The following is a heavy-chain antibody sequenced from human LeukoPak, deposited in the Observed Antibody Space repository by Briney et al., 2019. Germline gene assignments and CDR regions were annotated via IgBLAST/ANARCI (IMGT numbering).Heavy chain of an antibody. V-gene: IGHV3-23*01. J-gene: IGHJ4*02. CDR1: GFTFSSYA. CDR2: ISGSGGST. CDR3: AKPTHIVVVTAQFDY. D-gene: IGHD2-21*02. Sequence: PGGSLRLSCAASGFTFSSYAMSWVRQAPGKGLEWVSAISGSGGSTYYADSVKGRFTISRDNSKNTLYLQMNSLRAEDTAVYYCAKPTHIVVVTAQFDYWGQGTLVTVSS.